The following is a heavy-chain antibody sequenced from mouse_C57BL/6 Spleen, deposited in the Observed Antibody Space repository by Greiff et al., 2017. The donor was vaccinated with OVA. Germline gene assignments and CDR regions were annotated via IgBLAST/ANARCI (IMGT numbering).Heavy chain of an antibody. Sequence: VQLQQPGPELVKPGASVKISCKASGYSFTGYYMHWVKQSSEKSLEWIGEINPSTGGTSYNQKFKGKATLTVDKSSSTAYMQLKSLTSEDSAVYYCARWGYGSSYWFAYWGQGTLVTVSA. CDR2: INPSTGGT. V-gene: IGHV1-43*01. CDR3: ARWGYGSSYWFAY. J-gene: IGHJ3*01. CDR1: GYSFTGYY. D-gene: IGHD1-1*01.